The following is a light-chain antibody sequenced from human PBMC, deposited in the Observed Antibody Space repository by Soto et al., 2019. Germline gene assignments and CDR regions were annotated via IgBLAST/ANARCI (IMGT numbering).Light chain of an antibody. CDR2: DND. V-gene: IGLV1-51*01. CDR1: SSNIGSNY. Sequence: QSVLTQPPSVSAAPGQRVTISCSGSSSNIGSNYVSWYQQLPGTAPKLLIYDNDKRPSGIPDRFSGSKSGTSATLGITGLQTGDEADYYCGAWDTSLSVVVFGGGTKPTVL. CDR3: GAWDTSLSVVV. J-gene: IGLJ2*01.